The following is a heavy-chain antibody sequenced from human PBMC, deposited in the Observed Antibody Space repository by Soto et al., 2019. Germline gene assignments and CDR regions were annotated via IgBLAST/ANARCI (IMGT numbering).Heavy chain of an antibody. CDR1: GFSLSDSY. CDR2: IGSRGVYT. V-gene: IGHV3-11*06. Sequence: GGCLSLSCAAYGFSLSDSYMSWVRPAPGEGLEWVSSIGSRGVYTKYAGSVKGRFSLSTDNAQHSLYSQMSCLRAEQTAVYVCARGWREAAVDYWGQGTLVTVSS. D-gene: IGHD2-15*01. CDR3: ARGWREAAVDY. J-gene: IGHJ4*02.